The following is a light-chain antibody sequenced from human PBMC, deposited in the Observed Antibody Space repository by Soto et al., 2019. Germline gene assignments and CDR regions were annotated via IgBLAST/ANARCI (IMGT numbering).Light chain of an antibody. Sequence: SYELTQPPSVSVSPGQTASITCSGDKLWKKYACWYQQKSGQSPVLVIYKDSKRPSGIPERFSGSNSGNTATLTISGTQAMDEADYYCQVWDRSTRVFGGGTKLTVL. CDR3: QVWDRSTRV. CDR2: KDS. V-gene: IGLV3-1*01. J-gene: IGLJ3*02. CDR1: KLWKKY.